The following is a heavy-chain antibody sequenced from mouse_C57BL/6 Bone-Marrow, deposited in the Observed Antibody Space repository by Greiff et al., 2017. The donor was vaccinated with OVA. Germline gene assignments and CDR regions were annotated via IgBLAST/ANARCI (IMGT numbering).Heavy chain of an antibody. CDR2: INPNNGGT. D-gene: IGHD1-1*01. CDR1: GYTFTDYY. Sequence: EVQLQQSGPGLVKPGASVKISCKASGYTFTDYYMNWVKQSHGKSLEWIGDINPNNGGTSYNQKFKGKATLTVDKSSSTAYMELRSLTSEDSAVYYCARHYGGWYFDVWGTGTTVTVSS. CDR3: ARHYGGWYFDV. V-gene: IGHV1-26*01. J-gene: IGHJ1*03.